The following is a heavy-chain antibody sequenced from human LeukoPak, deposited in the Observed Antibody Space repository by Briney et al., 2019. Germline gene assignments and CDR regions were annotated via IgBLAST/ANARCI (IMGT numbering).Heavy chain of an antibody. V-gene: IGHV4-59*01. CDR3: ARVRGSTADY. CDR1: GGSISSYY. J-gene: IGHJ4*02. Sequence: SEILSLTCTVSGGSISSYYWSWIRQPPGKGLEWIGYIYYSGSTNYNPSLKSRVTISVDTSKNQFSLKLSSVTAADTAVYYCARVRGSTADYWGQGTLVTVSS. CDR2: IYYSGST. D-gene: IGHD3-10*01.